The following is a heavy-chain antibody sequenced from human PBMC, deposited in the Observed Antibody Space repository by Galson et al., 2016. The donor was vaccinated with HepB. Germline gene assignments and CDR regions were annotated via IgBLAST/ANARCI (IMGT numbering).Heavy chain of an antibody. CDR3: ARVGELPFSRPHFSFDN. CDR1: GDSVSSTSAT. V-gene: IGHV6-1*01. D-gene: IGHD3-10*01. J-gene: IGHJ4*02. Sequence: CAISGDSVSSTSATWNWIRQSPSRGLEWLGRTYYRPKWSTDFALFLGSRIAINADTSRNQFTLQMNSVTPEDTAVYYCARVGELPFSRPHFSFDNWGQGIRVTGSS. CDR2: TYYRPKWST.